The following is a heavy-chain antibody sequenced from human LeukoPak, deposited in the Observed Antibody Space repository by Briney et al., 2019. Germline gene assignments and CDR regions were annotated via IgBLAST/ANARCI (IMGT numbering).Heavy chain of an antibody. J-gene: IGHJ4*02. Sequence: GGSLRLSCAASGFTFSSYGMHWVRQASGKGLEWVAVISYDGSNKYYADSVKGRFTISRDNSKNTLYLQMNSLRAEDTAVYYCAKPQYSGSYYGAFDYWGQGTLVTVSS. V-gene: IGHV3-30*18. D-gene: IGHD1-26*01. CDR3: AKPQYSGSYYGAFDY. CDR2: ISYDGSNK. CDR1: GFTFSSYG.